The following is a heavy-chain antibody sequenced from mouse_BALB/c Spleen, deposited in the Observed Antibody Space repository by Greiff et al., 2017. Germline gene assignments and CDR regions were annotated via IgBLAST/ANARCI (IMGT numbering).Heavy chain of an antibody. CDR3: ARHEGPGERVYYAMDY. V-gene: IGHV2-6-2*01. J-gene: IGHJ4*01. D-gene: IGHD3-3*01. CDR1: GFSLTSYG. Sequence: QVQLKESGPDLVAPSQSLSITCTVSGFSLTSYGVHWVRQPPGKGLEWLVVIWSDGSTTYNSALKSRLSISKDNSKSQVFLKMNSLQTDDTAMYYCARHEGPGERVYYAMDYWGQGTSVTVSS. CDR2: IWSDGST.